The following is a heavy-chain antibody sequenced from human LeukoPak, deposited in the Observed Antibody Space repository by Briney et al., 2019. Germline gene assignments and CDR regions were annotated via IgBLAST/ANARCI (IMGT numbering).Heavy chain of an antibody. CDR3: AANGDYSFDY. J-gene: IGHJ4*02. CDR2: ISAYNGNT. Sequence: ASVKVSCKASGYTFTSYGISWVRQAPGQGLEWMGWISAYNGNTNYAQKFQGRVTITADESTSTAYMELSSLRSEDTAVYYCAANGDYSFDYWGQGTLVTVSS. V-gene: IGHV1-18*01. CDR1: GYTFTSYG. D-gene: IGHD4-17*01.